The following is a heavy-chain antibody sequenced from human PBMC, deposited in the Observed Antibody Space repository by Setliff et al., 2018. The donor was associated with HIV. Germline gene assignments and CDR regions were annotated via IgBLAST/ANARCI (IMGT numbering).Heavy chain of an antibody. CDR3: ARDIAAWGYFVY. D-gene: IGHD6-6*01. J-gene: IGHJ4*02. V-gene: IGHV1-18*01. CDR2: ISAYNGNT. CDR1: GYTFTNYG. Sequence: ASVKVSCKASGYTFTNYGISWVRQAPGQGLEWMGWISAYNGNTNYAQKLQGRVTMTKDTSTSTAYMELRSLRSDDTDVYYCARDIAAWGYFVYWGQGTLVTVSS.